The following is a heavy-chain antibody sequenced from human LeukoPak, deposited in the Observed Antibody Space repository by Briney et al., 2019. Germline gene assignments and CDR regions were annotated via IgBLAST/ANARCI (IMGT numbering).Heavy chain of an antibody. D-gene: IGHD6-19*01. Sequence: NPSETLSLTCTVSGGSISSSSYYWGWIRQPPGKGLERIGSIYYSGSTYYNPSLKSRVTISVDTSKNQFSLKLSSVTAADTAVYYCARRESGPRLVPSRGYFDYWGQGALVTVSS. J-gene: IGHJ4*02. CDR3: ARRESGPRLVPSRGYFDY. CDR2: IYYSGST. V-gene: IGHV4-39*01. CDR1: GGSISSSSYY.